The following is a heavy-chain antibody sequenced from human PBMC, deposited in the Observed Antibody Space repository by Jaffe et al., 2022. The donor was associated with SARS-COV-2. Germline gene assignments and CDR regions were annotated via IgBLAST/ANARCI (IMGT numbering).Heavy chain of an antibody. D-gene: IGHD6-19*01. CDR1: GFTFSSYG. Sequence: QVQLVESGGGVVQPGRSLRLSCAASGFTFSSYGMHWVRQAPGKGLEWVAVISYDGSNKYYADSVKGRFTISRDNSKNTLYLQMNSLRAEDTAVYYCAKLGGSSGWYASETENHVGYYYYGMDVWGQGTTVTVSS. J-gene: IGHJ6*02. V-gene: IGHV3-30*18. CDR2: ISYDGSNK. CDR3: AKLGGSSGWYASETENHVGYYYYGMDV.